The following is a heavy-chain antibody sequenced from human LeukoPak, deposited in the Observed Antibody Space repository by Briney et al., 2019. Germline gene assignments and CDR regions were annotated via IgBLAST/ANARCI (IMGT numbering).Heavy chain of an antibody. D-gene: IGHD2-15*01. J-gene: IGHJ6*03. V-gene: IGHV3-30*02. CDR1: GFTFSTYG. Sequence: GGSLRLSCAASGFTFSTYGMHWVRQAPGKGLEWVAFIRYDGSNKYFADSLKGRFTISRDNSKNTLYLQMNSLRPEDTAVYYCAKDWRRIVVVGPITRHGNYMDVWGKGTTVTISS. CDR3: AKDWRRIVVVGPITRHGNYMDV. CDR2: IRYDGSNK.